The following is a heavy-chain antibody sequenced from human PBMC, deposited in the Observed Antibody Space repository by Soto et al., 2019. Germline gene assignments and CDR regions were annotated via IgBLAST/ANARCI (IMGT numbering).Heavy chain of an antibody. CDR1: GYTFTSYA. V-gene: IGHV1-3*01. Sequence: ASVKVSCKASGYTFTSYAMHWVRQAPGQRREWMGWINAGNGNTKYSQKFQGRVTITRDTSASTAYMELSSLRSEDTAGYYCAADILSRYHPAYYYYYYYMDVWGKGTTVTVSS. CDR3: AADILSRYHPAYYYYYYYMDV. J-gene: IGHJ6*03. CDR2: INAGNGNT. D-gene: IGHD5-12*01.